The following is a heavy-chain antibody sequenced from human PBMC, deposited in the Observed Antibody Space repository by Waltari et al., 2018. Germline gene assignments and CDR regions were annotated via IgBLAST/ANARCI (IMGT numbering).Heavy chain of an antibody. Sequence: QLQLQESGPGLVKPSETLSLTCTVSGGSISSSSYYWGWIRQPPGKGLEWIGSIYYSGSTSYNPSLEIRVTISVDTSKNQFSLKLSSVTAADTAVYYCARHRSSRDWYFDLWGRGTLVTVSS. J-gene: IGHJ2*01. CDR3: ARHRSSRDWYFDL. CDR2: IYYSGST. D-gene: IGHD2-15*01. CDR1: GGSISSSSYY. V-gene: IGHV4-39*01.